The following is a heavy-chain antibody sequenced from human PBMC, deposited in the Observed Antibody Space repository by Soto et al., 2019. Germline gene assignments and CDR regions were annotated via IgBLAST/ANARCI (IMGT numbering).Heavy chain of an antibody. CDR1: SVSNAW. CDR2: IKSKTDGGTT. CDR3: TTGYYNYVWGNLFDY. D-gene: IGHD3-16*01. V-gene: IGHV3-15*07. Sequence: SVSNAWLNWVRQAPGKGLEWVGRIKSKTDGGTTDYAVPVKGRFTISRDDSKNTLYLQMNSLKTEDTAVYYCTTGYYNYVWGNLFDYWGQGTLVTVSS. J-gene: IGHJ4*02.